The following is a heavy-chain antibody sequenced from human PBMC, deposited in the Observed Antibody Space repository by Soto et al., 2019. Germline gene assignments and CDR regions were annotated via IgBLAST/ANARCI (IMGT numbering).Heavy chain of an antibody. CDR1: GFTFSSYG. J-gene: IGHJ6*03. CDR3: ARDFRTVTTPFYYYMDV. D-gene: IGHD4-17*01. Sequence: GGSLRLSCAASGFTFSSYGMHWVRQAPGKGLEWVAVIWYDGSNKYYADSVKGRFTISRDNSKNTLYLQMNSLRAEDTAVYYCARDFRTVTTPFYYYMDVWGKGTTVTVSS. V-gene: IGHV3-33*01. CDR2: IWYDGSNK.